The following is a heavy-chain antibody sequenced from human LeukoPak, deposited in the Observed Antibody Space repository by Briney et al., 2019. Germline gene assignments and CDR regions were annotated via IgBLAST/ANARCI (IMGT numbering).Heavy chain of an antibody. CDR2: IKQDGSEK. V-gene: IGHV3-7*01. J-gene: IGHJ4*02. D-gene: IGHD3-3*01. CDR1: GFTFSNYV. CDR3: ARGVQEGFLEWVGDY. Sequence: PGGSLRLSCAASGFTFSNYVMSWVRQAPGKGLEWVANIKQDGSEKYYVDSVKGRFTISRDNAKNSLYLQMNSLRAEDTAVYYCARGVQEGFLEWVGDYWGQGAMVTVSS.